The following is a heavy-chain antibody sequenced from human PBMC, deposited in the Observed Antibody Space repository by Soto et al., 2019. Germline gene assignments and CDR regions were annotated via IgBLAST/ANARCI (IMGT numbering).Heavy chain of an antibody. Sequence: PGGSLRLSCAASGFTFSSYAMSWVRQAPGKGLEWVSAISGSGGSTYYADSVKGRFTISRDNSKNTLYLQMNSLRAEDTAVYYCAKTEVVVAATLFFYFDYWGQGTLVTVAS. CDR3: AKTEVVVAATLFFYFDY. D-gene: IGHD2-15*01. J-gene: IGHJ4*02. CDR1: GFTFSSYA. CDR2: ISGSGGST. V-gene: IGHV3-23*01.